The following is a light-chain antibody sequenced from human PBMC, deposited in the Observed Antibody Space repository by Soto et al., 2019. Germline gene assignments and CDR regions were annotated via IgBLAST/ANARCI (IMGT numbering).Light chain of an antibody. CDR3: SSYTNSNTLI. Sequence: QSALTQPASVSGSPGQSITISCTGTSGDVGGYDYVSWYQHHPNKVPKLMIYEVFNRPSGISNRFSGSKSGNTASLTISGLQTEDEAVYYCSSYTNSNTLILGGGTKLTVL. J-gene: IGLJ2*01. V-gene: IGLV2-14*01. CDR2: EVF. CDR1: SGDVGGYDY.